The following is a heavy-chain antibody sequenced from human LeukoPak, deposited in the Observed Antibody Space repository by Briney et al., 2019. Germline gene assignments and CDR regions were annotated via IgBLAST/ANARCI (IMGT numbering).Heavy chain of an antibody. CDR3: AKVPVFSLTISEVVTDDAFDI. V-gene: IGHV3-23*01. D-gene: IGHD3-3*01. CDR2: ISGSGGAT. J-gene: IGHJ3*02. Sequence: GGSLRLSCAASGFTFSSYAMSWVRQAPGKGLEWVSAISGSGGATYYADSVKGRFTIPRDNSKNTLYLQMNSLRAEDTAVYYCAKVPVFSLTISEVVTDDAFDIWGQGTIVTVSS. CDR1: GFTFSSYA.